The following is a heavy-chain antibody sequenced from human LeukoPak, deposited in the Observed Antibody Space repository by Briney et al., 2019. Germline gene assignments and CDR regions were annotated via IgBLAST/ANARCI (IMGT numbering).Heavy chain of an antibody. D-gene: IGHD5-18*01. CDR1: GFTFSDYY. J-gene: IGHJ4*02. CDR2: ISGTGRTR. CDR3: ARSKAGYSYGEDPYDS. Sequence: GGSLRLSCAASGFTFSDYYMTWIRQAPGMGLEWIAYISGTGRTRFYADSVQGRFTIFRDNAKDSLDLQMNSLSGDDTAVYYCARSKAGYSYGEDPYDSWGQGTLVTVSS. V-gene: IGHV3-11*01.